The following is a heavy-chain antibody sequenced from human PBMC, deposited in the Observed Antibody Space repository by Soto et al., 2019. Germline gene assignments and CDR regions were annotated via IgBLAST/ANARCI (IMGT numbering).Heavy chain of an antibody. Sequence: GGSLRLSCSASWFTFGDYAMSWFRPAPGKGLEWVGFIRSKAYGGTTEYAASVKGRFTISRDDSKSIAYLQMNSLKTEDTAVYYCTRVDTAMVETPFDYRAQRTPVTVSS. CDR2: IRSKAYGGTT. CDR3: TRVDTAMVETPFDY. V-gene: IGHV3-49*03. CDR1: WFTFGDYA. D-gene: IGHD5-18*01. J-gene: IGHJ4*02.